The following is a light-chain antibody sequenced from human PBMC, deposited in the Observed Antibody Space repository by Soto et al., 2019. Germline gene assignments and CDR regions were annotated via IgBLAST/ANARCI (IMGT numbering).Light chain of an antibody. V-gene: IGLV2-14*01. CDR3: TSYTTSSTLVV. CDR2: EVS. Sequence: QSVLTQPASVSGSPGQSITISCTGSSSDVGGYHYVSWYQQYPGKAPKLIIYEVSNRPSGVSNRFSGSKSGNTASLTISGLQAEDEADYYCTSYTTSSTLVVFGGGTKLTVL. CDR1: SSDVGGYHY. J-gene: IGLJ2*01.